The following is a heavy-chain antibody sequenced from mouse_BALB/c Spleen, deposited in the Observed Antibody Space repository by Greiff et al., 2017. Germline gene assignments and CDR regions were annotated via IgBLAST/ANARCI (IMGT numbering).Heavy chain of an antibody. CDR3: AITTATNFDV. V-gene: IGHV1-54*01. Sequence: VKLMESGAELVRPGTSVKVSCKASGYAFTNYLIEWVKQRPGQGLEWIGVINPGSGGTNYNEKFKGKATLTADKSSSTAYMQLSSLTSDDSAVYFGAITTATNFDVWGAGTTVTVSS. CDR1: GYAFTNYL. D-gene: IGHD1-2*01. CDR2: INPGSGGT. J-gene: IGHJ1*01.